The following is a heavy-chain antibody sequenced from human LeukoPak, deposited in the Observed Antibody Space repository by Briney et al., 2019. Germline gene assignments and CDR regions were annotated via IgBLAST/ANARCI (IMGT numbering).Heavy chain of an antibody. V-gene: IGHV4-39*02. CDR1: GGSISRSTYY. CDR2: IYNSGST. Sequence: SETLSLTCTVSGGSISRSTYYWGWIRQTPGKGLEWIGSIYNSGSTYYNPSLKSRVTISVDTSSNQFSLKLRSVTAADTAVYYCARVSIVVVPAAIQNYYYYMDVWGKGTTVTVSS. D-gene: IGHD2-2*01. CDR3: ARVSIVVVPAAIQNYYYYMDV. J-gene: IGHJ6*03.